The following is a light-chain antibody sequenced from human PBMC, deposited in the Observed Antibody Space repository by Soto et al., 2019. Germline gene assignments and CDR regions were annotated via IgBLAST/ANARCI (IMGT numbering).Light chain of an antibody. CDR2: GAY. J-gene: IGKJ5*01. Sequence: EIVLTQSPGTLSLSPGERATPSCRASQSVSSSLAWYQQKPGQAHRLXISGAYSRAAGIQDRFSGSGSGTDFTLTIRRLEPEDFAVYYCHHYGSSPLTVGQGTRLEIK. V-gene: IGKV3-20*01. CDR3: HHYGSSPLT. CDR1: QSVSSS.